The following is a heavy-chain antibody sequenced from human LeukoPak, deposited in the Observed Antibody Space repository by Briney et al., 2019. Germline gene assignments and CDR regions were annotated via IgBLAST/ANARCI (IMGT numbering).Heavy chain of an antibody. CDR2: IYHSGST. V-gene: IGHV4-38-2*01. D-gene: IGHD6-13*01. CDR3: ARLEERQLVESDY. CDR1: GYSISSGYY. J-gene: IGHJ4*02. Sequence: APETLSLTCAVSGYSISSGYYSGWIRQPPGKGLEWIGSIYHSGSTYYNPSIKSRVNISVDPSKNQFYLKLSSVTAADTAVYYCARLEERQLVESDYWGQGTLVTVSS.